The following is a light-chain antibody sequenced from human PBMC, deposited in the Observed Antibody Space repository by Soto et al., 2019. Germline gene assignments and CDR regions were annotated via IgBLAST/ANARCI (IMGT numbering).Light chain of an antibody. CDR1: SSDVGGYNY. Sequence: QSVLTQPASVSGSPGQSITISCTGTSSDVGGYNYVSWYQQHPGKAPKLMIYDVSNRPSGVSERFSGSKSGKKASLTNSGFQAEDEAYYYCSSYTVTSSYVFGTGTKVTVL. CDR2: DVS. CDR3: SSYTVTSSYV. V-gene: IGLV2-14*01. J-gene: IGLJ1*01.